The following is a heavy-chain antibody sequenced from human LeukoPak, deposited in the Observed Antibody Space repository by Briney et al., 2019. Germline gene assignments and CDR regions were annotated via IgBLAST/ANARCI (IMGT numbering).Heavy chain of an antibody. D-gene: IGHD2-8*01. CDR2: INWNGGST. V-gene: IGHV3-20*04. CDR3: ARARMHYYYYYMDV. J-gene: IGHJ6*03. CDR1: GFTLDDYG. Sequence: GGSLRLSCAASGFTLDDYGMSWVRQAPGKGLEWVSGINWNGGSTGYADSLKGRFTISRDNAKNSLYLQMNSLRAEDTALYYCARARMHYYYYYMDVWGKGTTVTVSS.